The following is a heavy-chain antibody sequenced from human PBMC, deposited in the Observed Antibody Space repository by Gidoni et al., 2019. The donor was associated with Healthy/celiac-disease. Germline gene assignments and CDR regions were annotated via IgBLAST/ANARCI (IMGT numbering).Heavy chain of an antibody. D-gene: IGHD3-22*01. V-gene: IGHV3-49*03. J-gene: IGHJ4*02. Sequence: EVQLVESGGGLVQPGRSLRLSCTASGFPFGAYALSWFRQAPGKGLEWVGFIRSKAYGGTTEYAASVKGRFTISRDDSKSIAYLQMNSLKTEDTAVYYCTRDRLHYYDSSGYPSFDYWGQGTLVTVSS. CDR2: IRSKAYGGTT. CDR1: GFPFGAYA. CDR3: TRDRLHYYDSSGYPSFDY.